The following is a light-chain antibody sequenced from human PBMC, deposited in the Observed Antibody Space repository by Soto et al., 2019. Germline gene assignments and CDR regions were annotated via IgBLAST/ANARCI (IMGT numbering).Light chain of an antibody. CDR1: SSDVGGYNY. J-gene: IGLJ1*01. V-gene: IGLV2-14*01. CDR3: SSYTSRSSSTYV. Sequence: QSALTQPASVSGSPGQSITISCTRTSSDVGGYNYVSWYQQHPGKAPKLMIYDVSNRPSGVSNRFSGSKSGNTASLTISGLQAEDEADYYCSSYTSRSSSTYVFGTGTKVTVL. CDR2: DVS.